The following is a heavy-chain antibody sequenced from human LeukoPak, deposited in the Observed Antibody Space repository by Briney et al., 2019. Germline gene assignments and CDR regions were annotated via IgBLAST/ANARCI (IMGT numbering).Heavy chain of an antibody. Sequence: GGSLRLSCAASGFTFSSYWMSWVRQAPGKGLEWVANIKQDGSEKYYVDSVKGRFTISRDNAKNSLYLQMNSLTAADTAVYYCARVRSYHGSGSYYIRSKYFDYWGRGTLVTVSS. J-gene: IGHJ4*02. CDR2: IKQDGSEK. V-gene: IGHV3-7*01. D-gene: IGHD3-10*01. CDR1: GFTFSSYW. CDR3: ARVRSYHGSGSYYIRSKYFDY.